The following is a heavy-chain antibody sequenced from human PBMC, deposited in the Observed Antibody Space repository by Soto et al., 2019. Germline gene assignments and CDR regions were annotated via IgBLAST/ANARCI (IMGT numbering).Heavy chain of an antibody. CDR2: ISSSSSTI. CDR3: ARDRRGRGYSGYGFDY. D-gene: IGHD5-12*01. V-gene: IGHV3-48*02. Sequence: GGSLRLSCAASGFTFSSYSMNWVRQAPGKGLEWVSYISSSSSTIYYADSVKGRFTISRDNAKNSLYLQMNSLRDEDTAVYYCARDRRGRGYSGYGFDYWGQGTLVTVSS. J-gene: IGHJ4*02. CDR1: GFTFSSYS.